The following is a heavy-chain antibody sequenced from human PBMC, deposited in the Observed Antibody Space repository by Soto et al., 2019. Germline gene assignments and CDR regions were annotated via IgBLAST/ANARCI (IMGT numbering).Heavy chain of an antibody. CDR1: GYTFTSYA. CDR3: ARLEYCSSTRCYTSWFDP. V-gene: IGHV1-3*01. D-gene: IGHD2-2*02. CDR2: INAGNGNT. Sequence: ASVKVSCKASGYTFTSYAMHWVRQSPGQRLEWMGWINAGNGNTKYSQKFQGRVTITRDTSASTAYMELSSLRPEDTAVYYCARLEYCSSTRCYTSWFDPWGQGTMVTVYS. J-gene: IGHJ5*02.